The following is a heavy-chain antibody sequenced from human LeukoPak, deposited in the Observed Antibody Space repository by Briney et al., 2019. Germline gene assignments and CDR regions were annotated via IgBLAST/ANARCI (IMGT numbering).Heavy chain of an antibody. Sequence: SVKVSCKASGGTFSSFAITWGRQAPGQGLEWMGRIIPVVGIVNYEQKFQDRVTITADRSTSTAYMELSSLRAEDTAVYYCARVPQVCDILTDRCSAEDYFDYWGQGTLVTVSS. CDR2: IIPVVGIV. J-gene: IGHJ4*02. CDR3: ARVPQVCDILTDRCSAEDYFDY. CDR1: GGTFSSFA. D-gene: IGHD3-9*01. V-gene: IGHV1-69*04.